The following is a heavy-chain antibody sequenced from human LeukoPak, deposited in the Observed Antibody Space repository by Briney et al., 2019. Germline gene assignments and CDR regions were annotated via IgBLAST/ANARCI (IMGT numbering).Heavy chain of an antibody. CDR2: ISYDGSNK. Sequence: GGSLRLSCAASGFTFSSYGMHWVRQAPGKGLEWVAVISYDGSNKYYADSVKGRFTISRDNSKNTLYLQMNSLRAEDTAVYYCAKSYGDDDAFDIWGQGTTVTVSS. CDR3: AKSYGDDDAFDI. V-gene: IGHV3-30*18. J-gene: IGHJ3*02. CDR1: GFTFSSYG. D-gene: IGHD4-17*01.